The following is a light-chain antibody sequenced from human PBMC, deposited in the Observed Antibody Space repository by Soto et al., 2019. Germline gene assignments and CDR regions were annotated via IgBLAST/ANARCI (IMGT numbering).Light chain of an antibody. V-gene: IGKV3-20*01. CDR3: QQYGSSGT. J-gene: IGKJ1*01. CDR2: GAS. CDR1: QSVSNNY. Sequence: EIVLTQSPGTLSLSPGERAKISCRASQSVSNNYLAWYQQKPGQAPRLLIYGASNRATGIPDRFSGSGSGTDFTLTIRRLEPEDFAVDYCQQYGSSGTFGQGTKVDIK.